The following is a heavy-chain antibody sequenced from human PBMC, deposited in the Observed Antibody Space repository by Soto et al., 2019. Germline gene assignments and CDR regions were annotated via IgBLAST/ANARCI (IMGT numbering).Heavy chain of an antibody. CDR1: GYTFTSYG. D-gene: IGHD6-6*01. CDR3: ARDRSSSYYYYYGMSV. V-gene: IGHV1-18*04. CDR2: ISAYNGNT. J-gene: IGHJ6*02. Sequence: QVPLVQSGAEVKKPGASVKVSCKASGYTFTSYGISWVRQAPGQGREWMGWISAYNGNTNYAQKLQGRVTMNTDTTTSTAYIELWTLRSDDTAVYYSARDRSSSYYYYYGMSVCVRGSTVTVSS.